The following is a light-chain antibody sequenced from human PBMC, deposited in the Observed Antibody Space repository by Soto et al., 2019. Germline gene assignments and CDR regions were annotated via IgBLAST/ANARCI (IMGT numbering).Light chain of an antibody. CDR1: QSVSSTY. CDR2: GTS. CDR3: QQYNSSPRT. Sequence: EIALTQSPGTLSLFPGERATLSCRASQSVSSTYLAWYQQKPGQAPRLLIYGTSRRATGIPDRFTGSGSGTDFTLTISRLEPEDFAVYYCQQYNSSPRTFGQGTKVEIK. J-gene: IGKJ1*01. V-gene: IGKV3-20*01.